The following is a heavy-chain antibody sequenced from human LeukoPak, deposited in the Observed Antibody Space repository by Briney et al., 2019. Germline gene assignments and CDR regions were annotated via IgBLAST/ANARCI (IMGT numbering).Heavy chain of an antibody. J-gene: IGHJ4*02. D-gene: IGHD1/OR15-1a*01. CDR2: ISAYNGNT. CDR3: ATSPTSFRLDY. V-gene: IGHV1-18*01. Sequence: ASVKVSCKASGYTFSNYGINWVRQAPGQGLEWMGWISAYNGNTNYAQNLQGRVTMTTDTSTSTAYMELSSLRSEDTAVYYCATSPTSFRLDYWGQGTLVTVSS. CDR1: GYTFSNYG.